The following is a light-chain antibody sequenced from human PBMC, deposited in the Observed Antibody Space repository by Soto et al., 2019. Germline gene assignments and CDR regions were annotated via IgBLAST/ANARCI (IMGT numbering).Light chain of an antibody. V-gene: IGKV1-39*01. CDR2: AAS. J-gene: IGKJ4*01. CDR1: QSISSH. CDR3: QQSFTTPPLT. Sequence: DIQMTQSPTSLSASVGDRVTITCRASQSISSHLNWYQQKPGKAPKLLIYAASSLQSGVPSRFSGSGSGTDFTLTVSSLQPEDFATYYCQQSFTTPPLTFGRGTKVEIK.